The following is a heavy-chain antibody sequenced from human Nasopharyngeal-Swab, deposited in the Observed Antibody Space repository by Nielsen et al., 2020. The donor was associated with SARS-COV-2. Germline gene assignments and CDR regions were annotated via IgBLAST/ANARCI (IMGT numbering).Heavy chain of an antibody. CDR3: ARDNYYDSSGQLVDY. CDR1: GYTFTSYG. J-gene: IGHJ4*02. D-gene: IGHD3-22*01. CDR2: ISAYNGNT. V-gene: IGHV1-18*01. Sequence: ASVKVSCKASGYTFTSYGISWVRQAPGQGLEWMGWISAYNGNTNYAQKLQGRVTMTTDTSTSTAYMELRSLRSDDTAVYYCARDNYYDSSGQLVDYWGQGTLVTVSS.